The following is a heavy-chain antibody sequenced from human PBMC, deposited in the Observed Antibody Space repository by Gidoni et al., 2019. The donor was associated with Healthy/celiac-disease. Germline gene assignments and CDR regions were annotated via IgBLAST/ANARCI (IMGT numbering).Heavy chain of an antibody. Sequence: EVQLLESGGGLVQPGGSLRLSCAASGFTFSSYAMRWVRQAPGKGLEWVSAISGSSCSTYYADSVKGRFTISRDNSKNTLYLQMNSLRAEDTAVYYCAKDRVLYYYDSSGWGWFDPWGQGTLVTVSS. CDR1: GFTFSSYA. D-gene: IGHD3-22*01. CDR2: ISGSSCST. J-gene: IGHJ5*02. CDR3: AKDRVLYYYDSSGWGWFDP. V-gene: IGHV3-23*01.